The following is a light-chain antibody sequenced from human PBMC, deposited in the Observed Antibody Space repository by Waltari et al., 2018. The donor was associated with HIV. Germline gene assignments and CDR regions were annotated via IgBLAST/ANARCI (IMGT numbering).Light chain of an antibody. V-gene: IGLV1-51*01. CDR3: ATWDNSLSIGV. J-gene: IGLJ3*02. Sequence: QSVLTQPPSVSAAPGQKVTISCYGSSSDVGSYSVSWYQQFPGTAPRRLIFDTYKRPSGIPDRFSASKSGTSATLDITGLQTGDEADYYCATWDNSLSIGVFGGGTKLTVL. CDR2: DTY. CDR1: SSDVGSYS.